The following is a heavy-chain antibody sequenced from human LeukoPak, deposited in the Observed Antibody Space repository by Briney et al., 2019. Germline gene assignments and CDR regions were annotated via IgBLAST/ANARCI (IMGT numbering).Heavy chain of an antibody. V-gene: IGHV1-69*01. Sequence: SVKVSCKASGGTFSSYAVSWVRQAPGQGLEWMGGIIPIFGTANYAQKFQGRVTITADESTSTAYMELSSLRSEDTAVYYCASHIAAAAPVDYWGQGTLVTVSS. J-gene: IGHJ4*02. D-gene: IGHD6-13*01. CDR3: ASHIAAAAPVDY. CDR2: IIPIFGTA. CDR1: GGTFSSYA.